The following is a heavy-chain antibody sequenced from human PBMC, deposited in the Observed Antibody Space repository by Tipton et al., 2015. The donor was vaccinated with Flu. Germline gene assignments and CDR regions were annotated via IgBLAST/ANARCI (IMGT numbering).Heavy chain of an antibody. Sequence: TLSLTCTVSGDSLTNGRYWDWVRQPPGKGLEWIGNIHYRGSTYYRPSLKSRVTISMDTSKNQFSLTLISVTAADTAIYYCARDRPYSDFSETLDYWGQGMLVT. CDR1: GDSLTNGRY. J-gene: IGHJ4*02. CDR2: IHYRGST. V-gene: IGHV4-38-2*02. D-gene: IGHD4-11*01. CDR3: ARDRPYSDFSETLDY.